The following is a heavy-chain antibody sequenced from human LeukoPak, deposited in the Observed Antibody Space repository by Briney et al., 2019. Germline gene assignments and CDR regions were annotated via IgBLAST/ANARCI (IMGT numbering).Heavy chain of an antibody. CDR1: GFTFDDYA. CDR2: ISWNSGSI. J-gene: IGHJ4*02. CDR3: AKDRDYYGSGSPLDY. V-gene: IGHV3-9*01. D-gene: IGHD3-10*01. Sequence: PGGSLRLSCAASGFTFDDYAMHWVRQAPGKGLEWVSGISWNSGSIGYADSVKGRFTISRDNAKNSLYLQMNSLRAEDTALYYCAKDRDYYGSGSPLDYWGQGTLVTVSS.